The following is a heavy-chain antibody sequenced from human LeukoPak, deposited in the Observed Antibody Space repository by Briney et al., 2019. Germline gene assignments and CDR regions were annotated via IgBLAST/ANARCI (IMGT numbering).Heavy chain of an antibody. D-gene: IGHD3-22*01. Sequence: PSETLSLTCTVSGGPISSGGYFWSWIRQHPGKGLEWIGFMYYSGSTYYNPSLKSRVTTSVDTSKNQFSLKLSSVTAADTAVYYCARGDDSSGYSAFDIWGQGTMVTVSS. V-gene: IGHV4-31*03. CDR2: MYYSGST. J-gene: IGHJ3*02. CDR3: ARGDDSSGYSAFDI. CDR1: GGPISSGGYF.